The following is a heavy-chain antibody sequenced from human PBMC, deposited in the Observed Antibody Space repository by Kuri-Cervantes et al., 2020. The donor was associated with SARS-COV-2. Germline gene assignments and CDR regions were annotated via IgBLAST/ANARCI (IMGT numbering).Heavy chain of an antibody. Sequence: GESLKISCAGSGFTFSRYAIHCVRQAPGKGLEWVAVISDDGKKRYYADSVKGRFTISRDDSQSTLYLQMNSLRTEDTAVYYCARELTGDLDVWGKGTTVTVSS. V-gene: IGHV3-30*04. CDR3: ARELTGDLDV. D-gene: IGHD7-27*01. CDR1: GFTFSRYA. J-gene: IGHJ6*04. CDR2: ISDDGKKR.